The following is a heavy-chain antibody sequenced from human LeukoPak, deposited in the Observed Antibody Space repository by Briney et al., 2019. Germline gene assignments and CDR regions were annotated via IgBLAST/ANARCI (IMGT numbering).Heavy chain of an antibody. J-gene: IGHJ4*02. CDR1: GFTFSSYG. D-gene: IGHD3-3*01. V-gene: IGHV3-33*06. CDR3: AKARTPFTSTPRAFGY. CDR2: IWCDGSNK. Sequence: GGSLRLSGAASGFTFSSYGMHWVRQAPGKGLEWVAVIWCDGSNKYYADSVKGRFTISRDNSKNTLYLQMNSLRAEDTAVYYCAKARTPFTSTPRAFGYWGQGTLVTVSS.